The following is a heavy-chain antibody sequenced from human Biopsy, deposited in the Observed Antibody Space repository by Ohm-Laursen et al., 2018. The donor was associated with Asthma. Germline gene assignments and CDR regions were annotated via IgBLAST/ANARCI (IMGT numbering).Heavy chain of an antibody. CDR2: ISYDGNHK. Sequence: SLRLSCAASGFMFRGFGMHWVRQAPGKGLEWVAVISYDGNHKFYEDSVKGRFTISRDNAKNSLYLQMQSLRPEDTAFYYCAKSADYYDSTDYLDFWGRGTLVTVSS. J-gene: IGHJ4*01. V-gene: IGHV3-30*18. CDR3: AKSADYYDSTDYLDF. CDR1: GFMFRGFG. D-gene: IGHD3-22*01.